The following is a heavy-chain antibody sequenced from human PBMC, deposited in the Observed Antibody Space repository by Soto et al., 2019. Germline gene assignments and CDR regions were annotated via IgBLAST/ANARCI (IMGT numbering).Heavy chain of an antibody. Sequence: EVQLAESGGGLAQPGGSLRLSCAASGFTLSGYAMDWVRQAPGKGLEYVSGISSNGVGTYYANSVQGRFTISRDNSKNTVYVQMGSLRPEDMAVYYCARRARPDFYYMDVCGKGSTVTVS. D-gene: IGHD6-6*01. V-gene: IGHV3-64*01. CDR2: ISSNGVGT. CDR3: ARRARPDFYYMDV. CDR1: GFTLSGYA. J-gene: IGHJ6*03.